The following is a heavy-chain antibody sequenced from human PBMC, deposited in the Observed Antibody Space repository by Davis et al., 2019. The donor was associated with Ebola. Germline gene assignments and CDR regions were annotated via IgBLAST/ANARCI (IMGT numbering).Heavy chain of an antibody. J-gene: IGHJ6*02. Sequence: GGSLRLSCAASGFTFNIFDMHWVRQAPGRGLEWVAFVRSHGSDDHYADSVKGRFTISRDNSKNTQYLQMNSLRAEDTAVYYCARAEDILTGYSHSYYYGMDVWGQGTTVTVSS. V-gene: IGHV3-30*02. D-gene: IGHD3-9*01. CDR2: VRSHGSDD. CDR3: ARAEDILTGYSHSYYYGMDV. CDR1: GFTFNIFD.